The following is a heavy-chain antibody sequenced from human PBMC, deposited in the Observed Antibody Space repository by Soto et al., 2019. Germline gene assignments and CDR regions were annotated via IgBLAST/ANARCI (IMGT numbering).Heavy chain of an antibody. CDR3: ARAERDSKGFLEWSLYYYYYMDV. CDR2: IKQDGSEK. CDR1: GFTFSSYW. J-gene: IGHJ6*03. D-gene: IGHD3-3*01. V-gene: IGHV3-7*01. Sequence: GGSLRLSCAASGFTFSSYWMSWVRQAPGKGLEWVANIKQDGSEKYYVDSVKGRFTISRDNAKNSLYLQMNSLRAEDTAVYYCARAERDSKGFLEWSLYYYYYMDVWGKGTTVTVSS.